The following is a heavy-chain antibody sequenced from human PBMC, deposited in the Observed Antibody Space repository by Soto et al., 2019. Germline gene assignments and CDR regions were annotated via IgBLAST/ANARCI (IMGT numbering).Heavy chain of an antibody. Sequence: GESLKISCNGSGYSFTSYWISWVRQMPGKGLEWMGRIDPSDSYTNYSPSFQGHVTISADKSISTAYLQWSSLKASDTAMYYCARHRSWKAVYYGMDVWGQGTTVTVSS. J-gene: IGHJ6*02. CDR3: ARHRSWKAVYYGMDV. V-gene: IGHV5-10-1*01. CDR2: IDPSDSYT. D-gene: IGHD1-1*01. CDR1: GYSFTSYW.